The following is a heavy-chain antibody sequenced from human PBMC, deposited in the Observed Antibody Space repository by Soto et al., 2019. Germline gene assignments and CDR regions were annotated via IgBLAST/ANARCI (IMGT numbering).Heavy chain of an antibody. V-gene: IGHV3-15*01. CDR1: GFTFSNAW. CDR3: ITDLRWELPPFDY. Sequence: PGGSLRLSCAASGFTFSNAWMSWVRQAPGKGLEWVGRIKSKTDCGTTDYAAPVKGRFTISRDDSKNTLYLQMNSLKTEETALYYWITDLRWELPPFDYCGLVTLVTVSS. J-gene: IGHJ4*02. D-gene: IGHD1-26*01. CDR2: IKSKTDCGTT.